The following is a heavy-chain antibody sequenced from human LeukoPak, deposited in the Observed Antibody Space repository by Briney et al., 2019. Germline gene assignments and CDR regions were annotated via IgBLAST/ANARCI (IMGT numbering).Heavy chain of an antibody. D-gene: IGHD4-23*01. J-gene: IGHJ4*02. V-gene: IGHV3-30*04. Sequence: PGGSLRLSCAASGFTFSNYAMHWVRQAPGKGLEWVAVISYDGSNEFYADSVKGRFTISRDNSKNTLYLQMNSLRAEDTAVYYCARSTTVVTAFDYWGQGTLVTVSS. CDR2: ISYDGSNE. CDR3: ARSTTVVTAFDY. CDR1: GFTFSNYA.